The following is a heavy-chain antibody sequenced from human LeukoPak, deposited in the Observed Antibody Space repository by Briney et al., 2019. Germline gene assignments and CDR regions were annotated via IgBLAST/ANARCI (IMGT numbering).Heavy chain of an antibody. J-gene: IGHJ4*02. CDR1: GFNFTNFA. V-gene: IGHV3-21*01. CDR2: ISSSSSYI. Sequence: PGGSLRLSCATSGFNFTNFAMNWVRQAPGKGLEWVSYISSSSSYIYYADSVEGRFTISRDNAKNSLYLQMNSLRAEDTAVYYCARGLSSGWYVDYWGQGTLVTVSS. CDR3: ARGLSSGWYVDY. D-gene: IGHD6-19*01.